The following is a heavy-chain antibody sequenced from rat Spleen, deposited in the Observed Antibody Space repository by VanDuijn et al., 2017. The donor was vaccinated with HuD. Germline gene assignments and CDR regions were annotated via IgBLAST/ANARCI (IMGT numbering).Heavy chain of an antibody. CDR3: ARDYRGYSLNWFAY. CDR1: GFTFSDYY. V-gene: IGHV5-7*01. CDR2: ITYDGSTT. J-gene: IGHJ3*01. Sequence: EVRLVESDGGLVQPGGSLKLSCAASGFTFSDYYMAWVRQAPTKGLDWVATITYDGSTTYYRDSVKGRFTISRDNTKSTLYLQMDSLRSEDTATYYCARDYRGYSLNWFAYWGLGTLVTVSS. D-gene: IGHD1-11*01.